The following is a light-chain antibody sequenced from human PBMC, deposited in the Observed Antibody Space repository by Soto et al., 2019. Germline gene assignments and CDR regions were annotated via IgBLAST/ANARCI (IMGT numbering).Light chain of an antibody. V-gene: IGKV2-28*01. CDR3: MQALQSPPWT. CDR2: LGS. CDR1: QSLLHSNGYNY. J-gene: IGKJ1*01. Sequence: DIVMTQSPLSLPVTPGEPASISCRSSQSLLHSNGYNYLDWYLQKPGQSPQLLISLGSNRASGVPDRFSGSGSGTDFTLKISRVEADDVGIYYCMQALQSPPWTFGQGTKVDIK.